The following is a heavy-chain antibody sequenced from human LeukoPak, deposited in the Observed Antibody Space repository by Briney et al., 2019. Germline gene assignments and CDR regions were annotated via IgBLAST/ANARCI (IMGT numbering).Heavy chain of an antibody. J-gene: IGHJ4*02. V-gene: IGHV3-11*04. D-gene: IGHD2-21*02. CDR3: AREGVTGAFFV. CDR1: GGSFSGYY. CDR2: ISTTGSTT. Sequence: LSLTCAVYGGSFSGYYWSWIRQAPGKGLEWVSYISTTGSTTFDADSVKGRFTISRDNAKNSVYLQMNRLRVEDTGVYYCAREGVTGAFFVWGQGALVTVSS.